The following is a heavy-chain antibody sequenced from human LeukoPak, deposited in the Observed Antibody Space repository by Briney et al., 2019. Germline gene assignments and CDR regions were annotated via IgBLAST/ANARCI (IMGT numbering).Heavy chain of an antibody. CDR2: IRNKADSYAA. D-gene: IGHD2-21*02. CDR3: TSPRDYDYFYYMDV. V-gene: IGHV3-73*01. Sequence: GGSLRLSCAASGFVFSGSSIHWVRQASGKGLEWVGHIRNKADSYAASYVASVKGRFSIFRDDSKNTAYLQMNSLKTEDTAVYFCTSPRDYDYFYYMDVWGKGTMVTVSS. CDR1: GFVFSGSS. J-gene: IGHJ6*03.